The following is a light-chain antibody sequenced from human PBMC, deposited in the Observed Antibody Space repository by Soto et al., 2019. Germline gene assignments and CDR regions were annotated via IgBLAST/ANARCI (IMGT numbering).Light chain of an antibody. J-gene: IGKJ4*01. CDR1: QSIAAS. Sequence: DVQMTQSPSSLSASVGDSVTITCRASQSIAASLAWYQLKPGEAPKLLIYDTSNLKSGVPSRFSGSGSGAEFSLTSRRLHADYVATYCCQQYDYSSTFGQGTKVEIK. V-gene: IGKV1-5*01. CDR2: DTS. CDR3: QQYDYSST.